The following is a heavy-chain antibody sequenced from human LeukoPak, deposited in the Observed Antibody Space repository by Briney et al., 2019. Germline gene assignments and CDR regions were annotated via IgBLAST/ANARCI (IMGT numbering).Heavy chain of an antibody. D-gene: IGHD2-15*01. Sequence: SETLSLTCTVSGGSISSYYWSWIRQPPGKGLERIGYIYYSGSTNYNASLTNRVTISVDTSKNQFSLKLSSVTAADTAVYYCAREVGYCSGGSCYSYFDYWGQGTLVTVSS. CDR3: AREVGYCSGGSCYSYFDY. V-gene: IGHV4-59*01. CDR1: GGSISSYY. CDR2: IYYSGST. J-gene: IGHJ4*02.